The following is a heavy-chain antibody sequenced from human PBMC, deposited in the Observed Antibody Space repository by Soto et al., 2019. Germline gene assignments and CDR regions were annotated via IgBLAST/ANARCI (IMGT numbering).Heavy chain of an antibody. CDR1: GYTFTSYG. D-gene: IGHD2-15*01. Sequence: ASVKVSCKASGYTFTSYGISWVRQAPGQGLEWMGWISAYNGNTNYAQKLQGRVTMTTDTSTSTAYMELRSLRSDDTAAYYCASQVHGSTAGDIWGQGTXVTVSS. J-gene: IGHJ3*02. CDR2: ISAYNGNT. CDR3: ASQVHGSTAGDI. V-gene: IGHV1-18*01.